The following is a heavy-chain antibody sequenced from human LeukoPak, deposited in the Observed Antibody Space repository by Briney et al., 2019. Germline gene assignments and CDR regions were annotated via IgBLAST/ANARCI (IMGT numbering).Heavy chain of an antibody. CDR3: ARSPETGQN. Sequence: SETPSLTCTVSGGSISSSSYYWGWIRQPPGKGLEWIGSIYYSGSTYYNPSLKSRVTISVDTSKNQFSLKLSSVTAADTAVYYCARSPETGQNWGQGTLVTVSS. CDR2: IYYSGST. CDR1: GGSISSSSYY. V-gene: IGHV4-39*01. J-gene: IGHJ4*02. D-gene: IGHD1-14*01.